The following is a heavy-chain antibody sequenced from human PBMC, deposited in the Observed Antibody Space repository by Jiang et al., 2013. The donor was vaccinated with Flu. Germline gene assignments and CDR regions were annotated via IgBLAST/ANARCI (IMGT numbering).Heavy chain of an antibody. CDR2: IDSDDDK. CDR1: GFSLNTGRMC. Sequence: KPTQTLTLTCTFSGFSLNTGRMCVSWIRQPPGKALEWLAFIDSDDDKYYTTSLETRLTISKDTSKNQVVLTMTNMDPVDTATYYCARLSRYSSNWYPFDYWGQGTLVTVS. CDR3: ARLSRYSSNWYPFDY. D-gene: IGHD6-13*01. V-gene: IGHV2-70*01. J-gene: IGHJ4*02.